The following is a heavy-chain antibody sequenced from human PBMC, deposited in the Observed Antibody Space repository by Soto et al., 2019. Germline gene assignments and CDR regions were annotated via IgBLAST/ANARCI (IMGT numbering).Heavy chain of an antibody. CDR3: ARGLFYNRSWYGAFHI. Sequence: SETLSLTCAVYGGSLRGYYWSWIRQPPGKGLEWIGEINHSGSTNCDPSLKSRVTISVDTSKNQFSLKMSSVTAADTAVYYCARGLFYNRSWYGAFHIWGQGTMVTVSS. CDR2: INHSGST. CDR1: GGSLRGYY. J-gene: IGHJ3*02. D-gene: IGHD6-13*01. V-gene: IGHV4-34*01.